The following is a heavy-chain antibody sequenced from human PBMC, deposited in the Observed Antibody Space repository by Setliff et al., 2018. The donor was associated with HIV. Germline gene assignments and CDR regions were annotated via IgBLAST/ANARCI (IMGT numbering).Heavy chain of an antibody. D-gene: IGHD6-6*01. CDR2: IKSKTDGGTT. CDR3: ARGHYSSSSG. V-gene: IGHV3-15*01. J-gene: IGHJ4*02. CDR1: GFTFSNAW. Sequence: GGSLRLSCAASGFTFSNAWMNWVRQAPGKGLEYIGRIKSKTDGGTTDYAAPVKGRFTISRDNAKNSLYLQMNSLRAEDTAVYYCARGHYSSSSGWGQGALVTVSS.